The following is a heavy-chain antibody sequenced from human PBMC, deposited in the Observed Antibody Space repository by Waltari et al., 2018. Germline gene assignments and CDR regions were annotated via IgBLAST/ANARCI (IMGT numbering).Heavy chain of an antibody. Sequence: QVQLQESGPGLVKPSETLSLTCDVSGYSINSGSYWGCVRQSPGKGLEWIATIYHAGDTFYNPSLKSRVTISMDTSKNQFSLKLNSVTAADTAVYFCSRQVLGYCTSAACRRLESWGQGTLVTVSS. D-gene: IGHD2-2*03. CDR1: GYSINSGSY. J-gene: IGHJ4*02. CDR2: IYHAGDT. V-gene: IGHV4-38-2*01. CDR3: SRQVLGYCTSAACRRLES.